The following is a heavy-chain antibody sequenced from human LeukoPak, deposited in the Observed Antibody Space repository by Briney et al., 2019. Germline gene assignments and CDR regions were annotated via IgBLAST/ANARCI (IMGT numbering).Heavy chain of an antibody. CDR2: IDHSGNT. Sequence: SETLSLTCAVYGGSFSGFFWSWIRPPPGKGREWVGEIDHSGNTNYNPSLRSRVTISVDTSKNQFSLKVNSLTAADTAVYYCARKGPLRDSIPFMDVWGEGTTVTVSS. CDR3: ARKGPLRDSIPFMDV. D-gene: IGHD4-17*01. V-gene: IGHV4-34*01. CDR1: GGSFSGFF. J-gene: IGHJ6*03.